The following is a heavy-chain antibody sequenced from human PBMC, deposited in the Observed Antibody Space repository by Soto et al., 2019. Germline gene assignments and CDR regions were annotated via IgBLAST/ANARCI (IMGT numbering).Heavy chain of an antibody. J-gene: IGHJ4*02. D-gene: IGHD2-15*01. Sequence: QVQLQESGPGLVKPSGTLSLTCAVSGDSISNTNWWTWVRQSPGKGLEWIGEIYQSGRSTYSPSRGSRVTISLDRSKNQFSLRLRSVTAADTAVYYCGTSVVVAAIDYWGQGALVIVSS. CDR1: GDSISNTNW. CDR3: GTSVVVAAIDY. CDR2: IYQSGRS. V-gene: IGHV4-4*02.